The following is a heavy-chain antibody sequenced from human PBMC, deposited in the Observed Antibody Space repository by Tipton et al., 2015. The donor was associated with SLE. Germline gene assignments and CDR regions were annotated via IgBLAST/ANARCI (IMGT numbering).Heavy chain of an antibody. V-gene: IGHV5-51*03. D-gene: IGHD3-16*02. Sequence: QLVQSGPEVKKPGESLKISCKVSGFNFINYWIAWVRQMPGKGLEWMGVIYPDDSDTRYSPSFQGQVTISADKSISSAYLQWSSLKARDRAIYYCASLAPPLSSRHNWFDPWGQGTLVTVSS. J-gene: IGHJ5*02. CDR1: GFNFINYW. CDR2: IYPDDSDT. CDR3: ASLAPPLSSRHNWFDP.